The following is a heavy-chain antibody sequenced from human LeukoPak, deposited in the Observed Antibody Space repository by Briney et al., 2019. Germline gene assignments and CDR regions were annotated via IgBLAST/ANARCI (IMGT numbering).Heavy chain of an antibody. Sequence: SQTLSLTCTVSGGSISSGGYYWSWIRQHPGKGLEWIGYIYYSGSTYYNPSPKSRVTISVDTSKNQFSLKLSSVTAADTAVYYCAREGIAAVGDAFDIWGQGTMVTVSS. J-gene: IGHJ3*02. CDR3: AREGIAAVGDAFDI. CDR2: IYYSGST. D-gene: IGHD6-13*01. CDR1: GGSISSGGYY. V-gene: IGHV4-31*03.